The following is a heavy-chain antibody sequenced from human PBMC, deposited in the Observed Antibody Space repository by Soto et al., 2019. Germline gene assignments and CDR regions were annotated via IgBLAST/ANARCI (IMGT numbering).Heavy chain of an antibody. D-gene: IGHD2-15*01. J-gene: IGHJ4*02. CDR3: AKPGVVVDDTPGKPERYFDY. CDR2: MSYDGSNK. Sequence: SLRLSCAASGFTFSSYGMHWVRQAPGKGLEWVAVMSYDGSNKYYADSVKGRFTISRDNSKNTLYLQMNSLRAEDTAVYYCAKPGVVVDDTPGKPERYFDYWGQGTLVTVSS. CDR1: GFTFSSYG. V-gene: IGHV3-30*18.